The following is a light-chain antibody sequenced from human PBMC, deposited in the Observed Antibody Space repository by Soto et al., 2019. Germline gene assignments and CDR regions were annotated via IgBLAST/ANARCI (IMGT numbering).Light chain of an antibody. CDR2: QVS. Sequence: DVVMTQSPLSLSVTLGQPASISCRSSQGLVYSDGNTFLNWFHQRPGQSPRRLIYQVSNRDSGVPDRLSGSGSGPDYALTISGVEAEDVGIYYCVQGTHRPWTFGQGTKVAI. CDR1: QGLVYSDGNTF. CDR3: VQGTHRPWT. V-gene: IGKV2-30*01. J-gene: IGKJ1*01.